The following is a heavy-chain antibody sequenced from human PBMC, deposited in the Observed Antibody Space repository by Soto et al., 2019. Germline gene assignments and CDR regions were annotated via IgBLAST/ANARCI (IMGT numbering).Heavy chain of an antibody. J-gene: IGHJ4*02. CDR2: INAYNGNT. CDR3: ARDPVAGTYFDY. V-gene: IGHV1-18*01. D-gene: IGHD6-19*01. CDR1: GYTFTSYG. Sequence: ASVKVSCKASGYTFTSYGISWVRQAPGQGLEWMGWINAYNGNTNYAQKLQGRFTMTTDTSTSTAYMELRSLRSYDTAVFYCARDPVAGTYFDYWGQGTLVTVSS.